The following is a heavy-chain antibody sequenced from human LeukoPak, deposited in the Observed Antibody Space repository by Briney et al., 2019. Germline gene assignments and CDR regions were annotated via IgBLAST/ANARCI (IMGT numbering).Heavy chain of an antibody. V-gene: IGHV1-46*01. J-gene: IGHJ4*02. Sequence: ASVKVSCKASGYTFTSYYMHWVRQAPGQGLINPSGGSTSYAQKFQGRVTMTRDMSTSTVYMELSSLRSEDTAMYYCARDIEMATRTVGYWGQGTLVTVSS. CDR2: INPSGGST. CDR3: ARDIEMATRTVGY. CDR1: GYTFTSYY. D-gene: IGHD5-24*01.